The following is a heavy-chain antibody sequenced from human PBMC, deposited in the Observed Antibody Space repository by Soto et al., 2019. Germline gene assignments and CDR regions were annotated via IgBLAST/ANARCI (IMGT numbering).Heavy chain of an antibody. CDR2: IYATGTT. V-gene: IGHV4-4*07. D-gene: IGHD1-1*01. CDR3: VRDGKTTLRHWLAP. J-gene: IGHJ5*02. CDR1: GASISGFY. Sequence: SETLSLTCTVSGASISGFYWSWIRKSAGKGLEWIGRIYATGTTDYNPSLKSRVMMSVDTSKKQFSLKLRSVTAADTAVYYCVRDGKTTLRHWLAPWGK.